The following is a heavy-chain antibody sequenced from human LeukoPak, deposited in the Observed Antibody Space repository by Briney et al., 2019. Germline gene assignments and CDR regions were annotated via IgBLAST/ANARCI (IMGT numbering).Heavy chain of an antibody. D-gene: IGHD3-10*01. Sequence: ASVTVSCKASGYTFTSYDINWVRQAPGQGLEWMGWMNPNSGNTGYAQKFQGRVTITRNTSISTVYMELSSLRSEDTAVYYCARGLWFGELIFDYWGQGTLVTVSS. V-gene: IGHV1-8*01. CDR1: GYTFTSYD. CDR2: MNPNSGNT. CDR3: ARGLWFGELIFDY. J-gene: IGHJ4*02.